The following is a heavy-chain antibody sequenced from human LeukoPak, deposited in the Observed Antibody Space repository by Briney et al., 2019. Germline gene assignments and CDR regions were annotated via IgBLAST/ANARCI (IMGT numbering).Heavy chain of an antibody. CDR2: INPSGGST. Sequence: ASVKVSCKASGYTFTSYYMHWVRQAPGQGFEWMGIINPSGGSTSYAQKFQGRVTMTRDTSTSTVYMELSSLRSEDTAVYYCARAFAQNDFWSGYSLRETYNWFDPWGQGTLVTVSS. CDR1: GYTFTSYY. D-gene: IGHD3-3*01. J-gene: IGHJ5*02. V-gene: IGHV1-46*01. CDR3: ARAFAQNDFWSGYSLRETYNWFDP.